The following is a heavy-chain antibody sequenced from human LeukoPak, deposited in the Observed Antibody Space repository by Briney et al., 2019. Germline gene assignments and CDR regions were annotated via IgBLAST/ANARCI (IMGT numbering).Heavy chain of an antibody. D-gene: IGHD5-18*01. Sequence: SETLSLTCAVYGGSFSGYYWSWIRQPPGKGLEWIGEINHSGSTNYNPPLKSRVTISVDTSKNQFSLKLSSVTAADTAVYYCASRVRVQLWPNPFDYWGQGTLVTVSS. CDR3: ASRVRVQLWPNPFDY. CDR2: INHSGST. V-gene: IGHV4-34*01. J-gene: IGHJ4*02. CDR1: GGSFSGYY.